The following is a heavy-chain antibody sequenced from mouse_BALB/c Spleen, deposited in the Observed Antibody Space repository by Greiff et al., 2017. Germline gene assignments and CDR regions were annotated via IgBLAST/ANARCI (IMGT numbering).Heavy chain of an antibody. J-gene: IGHJ4*01. CDR2: ISSGSSTI. D-gene: IGHD2-3*01. Sequence: EVKLMESGGGLVQPGGSRKLSCAASGFTFSSFGMHWVRQAPEKGLEWVAYISSGSSTIYYADTVKGRFTISRDNPKNTLFLQMTSLRSEDTAIYYCARDGPYAMDYWGQGTSVTVSA. CDR3: ARDGPYAMDY. V-gene: IGHV5-17*02. CDR1: GFTFSSFG.